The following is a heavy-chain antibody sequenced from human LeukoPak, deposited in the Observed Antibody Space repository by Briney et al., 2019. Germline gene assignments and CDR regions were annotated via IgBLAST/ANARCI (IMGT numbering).Heavy chain of an antibody. CDR3: ARAEYIDAFDI. CDR1: GGTFSSYA. D-gene: IGHD1-14*01. J-gene: IGHJ3*02. CDR2: IIPIFGTA. Sequence: GASVKVSCKASGGTFSSYAISWVRQAPGQGLEWMGRIIPIFGTANYAQKFQGRVTITTDESTSTAYTELSSLRSEDTAVYYCARAEYIDAFDIWGQGTMVTVSS. V-gene: IGHV1-69*05.